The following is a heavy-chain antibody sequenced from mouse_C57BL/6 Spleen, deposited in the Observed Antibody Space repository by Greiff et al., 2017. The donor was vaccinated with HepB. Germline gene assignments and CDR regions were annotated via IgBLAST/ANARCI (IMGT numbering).Heavy chain of an antibody. CDR3: TTANYYAMDY. J-gene: IGHJ4*01. Sequence: EVQLQQSGAELVRPGASVKLSCTASGFNIKDDYMHWVKQRPEQGLEWIGWIDPENGDTEYASKFQGKATITADTASNTASLQLSSLTSEDTAVYYCTTANYYAMDYWGQGTSVTVSS. CDR2: IDPENGDT. CDR1: GFNIKDDY. V-gene: IGHV14-4*01.